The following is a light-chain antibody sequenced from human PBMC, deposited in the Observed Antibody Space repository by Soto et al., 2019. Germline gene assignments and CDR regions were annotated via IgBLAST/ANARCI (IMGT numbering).Light chain of an antibody. CDR3: ASWDDSLNGHV. CDR2: TNN. V-gene: IGLV1-44*01. J-gene: IGLJ1*01. Sequence: QSVLTQPPSASGTPGQRVTISCSGSSSNIGRNTVHWYQQLPGTAPNVLIYTNNKRPSGVPDRFSVSNSGISASLAISGLQSEDEDDYYCASWDDSLNGHVFGTGTKLTVL. CDR1: SSNIGRNT.